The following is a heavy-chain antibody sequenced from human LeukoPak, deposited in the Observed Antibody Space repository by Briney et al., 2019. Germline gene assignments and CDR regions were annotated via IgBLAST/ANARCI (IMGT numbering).Heavy chain of an antibody. CDR1: GGSISSYY. J-gene: IGHJ3*02. CDR2: IYYSGST. V-gene: IGHV4-59*01. D-gene: IGHD3-22*01. CDR3: AREHYDSSGYSDAFDI. Sequence: SETLSPTCTVSGGSISSYYWSWIRQPPGKGLEWIGYIYYSGSTNYNPSLKSRVTISVDTSKNQFSLKLSSVTAADTAVYYCAREHYDSSGYSDAFDIWGQGTMVTVSS.